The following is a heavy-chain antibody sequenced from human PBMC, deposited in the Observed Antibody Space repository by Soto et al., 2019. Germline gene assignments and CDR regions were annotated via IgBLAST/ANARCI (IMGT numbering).Heavy chain of an antibody. D-gene: IGHD2-2*01. CDR3: ATGRYCSSAACLAAE. CDR2: VSDSGRYT. Sequence: VQLLESGGGLVQPGGSLRLSCAASGFTFSSSAILWVRQAPGKGLEWVSAVSDSGRYTSYTDSVRGRFTISRDNSKNTVFLQMNSLRAEDTALYYCATGRYCSSAACLAAEWGQGTLITVSS. CDR1: GFTFSSSA. J-gene: IGHJ4*02. V-gene: IGHV3-23*01.